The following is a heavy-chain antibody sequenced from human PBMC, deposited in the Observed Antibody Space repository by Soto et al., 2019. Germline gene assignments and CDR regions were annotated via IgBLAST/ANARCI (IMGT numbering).Heavy chain of an antibody. CDR2: IHYNGNT. Sequence: QVQLQVSGPGLVKPSETLSLTCTVSGDSISAYSWSWVRQPPGKGLEWIGNIHYNGNTKYSPSLKSRVTMSDDTSKNHFSLRLISVTAADTAIYFCAREGNLGRWLQPLDFWGQGTLVTVSS. J-gene: IGHJ4*02. V-gene: IGHV4-59*01. D-gene: IGHD5-12*01. CDR3: AREGNLGRWLQPLDF. CDR1: GDSISAYS.